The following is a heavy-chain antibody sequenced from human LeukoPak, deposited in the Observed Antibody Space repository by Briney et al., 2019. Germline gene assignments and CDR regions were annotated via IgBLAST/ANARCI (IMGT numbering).Heavy chain of an antibody. Sequence: GGSLRLSCAASGFTFSGHWMHWVRQVPGKGLVWVSRSDGSSASYADSVKGRFTISRDSAKNTVYLQMNSLRAEDTAVYYCARTGTFYFDYWDQGTLVTVSS. CDR2: SDGSSA. CDR1: GFTFSGHW. CDR3: ARTGTFYFDY. D-gene: IGHD3-10*01. J-gene: IGHJ4*02. V-gene: IGHV3-74*01.